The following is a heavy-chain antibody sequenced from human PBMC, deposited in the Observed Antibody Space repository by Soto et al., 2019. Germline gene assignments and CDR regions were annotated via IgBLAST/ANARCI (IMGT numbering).Heavy chain of an antibody. CDR3: AREDRQYYGMDV. Sequence: QEQLQESGPGLVKPSQTLSLTCTVSGGSISSGDYYWSWIRQPPGKGLEWIGYIYYSGSTYYNPSLKSRVTISVDTSKNQFSLKVSSVTAADTAVYYCAREDRQYYGMDVWGQGTTVTVSS. D-gene: IGHD2-15*01. V-gene: IGHV4-30-4*01. J-gene: IGHJ6*02. CDR2: IYYSGST. CDR1: GGSISSGDYY.